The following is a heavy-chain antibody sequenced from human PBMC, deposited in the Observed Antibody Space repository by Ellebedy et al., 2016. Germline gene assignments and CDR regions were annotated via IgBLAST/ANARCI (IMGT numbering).Heavy chain of an antibody. CDR1: GGSISSYY. CDR3: ARGGDYDILTGYYWAY. CDR2: IYYSGST. Sequence: SETLSLTCTVSGGSISSYYWSWIRQPPGKGLEWIGYIYYSGSTNYNPSLKSRVTISVDTSKNQFSLKLSSVTAADTAVYYCARGGDYDILTGYYWAYWGQGTLVTVSS. J-gene: IGHJ4*02. D-gene: IGHD3-9*01. V-gene: IGHV4-59*08.